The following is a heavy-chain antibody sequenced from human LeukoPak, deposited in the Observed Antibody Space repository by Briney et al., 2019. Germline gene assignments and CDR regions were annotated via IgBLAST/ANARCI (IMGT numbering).Heavy chain of an antibody. D-gene: IGHD3-16*02. CDR3: AKDSYYDYVWGSYHYTNQFDY. Sequence: GGTLRLSCAASGFTFSSYGMSWVRQAPGKGLEWVSAISGRGGSTYYADSVKGRFTISRDNSKNTLYLQMNSLRAEDTAVYYCAKDSYYDYVWGSYHYTNQFDYWGQGTLVTVSS. CDR2: ISGRGGST. CDR1: GFTFSSYG. J-gene: IGHJ4*02. V-gene: IGHV3-23*01.